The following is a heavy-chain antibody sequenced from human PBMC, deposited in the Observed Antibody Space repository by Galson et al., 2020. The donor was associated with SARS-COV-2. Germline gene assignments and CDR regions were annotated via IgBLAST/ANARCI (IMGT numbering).Heavy chain of an antibody. CDR3: ARVPFFAHLESSADY. Sequence: ASVKVSCKASGYTFTSYGISWVRQAPGQGLEWMGWISAYNGNTNYAQKLQGRVTMTTDTSTSTAYMELRSLRSDDTAVYYCARVPFFAHLESSADYWGQGTLVTVSS. J-gene: IGHJ4*02. D-gene: IGHD3-22*01. V-gene: IGHV1-18*01. CDR1: GYTFTSYG. CDR2: ISAYNGNT.